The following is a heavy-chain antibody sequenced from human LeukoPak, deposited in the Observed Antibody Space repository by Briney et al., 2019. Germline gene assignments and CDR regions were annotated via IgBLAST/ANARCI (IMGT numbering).Heavy chain of an antibody. J-gene: IGHJ3*02. CDR3: ASYPSGSYTSDAFDI. D-gene: IGHD1-26*01. CDR2: IIPILGIA. CDR1: GGTFSSYA. Sequence: ASVKVSCKASGGTFSSYAISWVRQAPGQGLEWMGRIIPILGIANYAQKFQGRVTITADKSTSTAYMELSSLRSEDTAVYYCASYPSGSYTSDAFDIWGQGTMVTVS. V-gene: IGHV1-69*04.